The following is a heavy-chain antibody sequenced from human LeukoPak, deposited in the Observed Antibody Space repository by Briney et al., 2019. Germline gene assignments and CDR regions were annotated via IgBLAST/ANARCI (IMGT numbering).Heavy chain of an antibody. D-gene: IGHD2-2*01. CDR2: IDGSGGST. CDR1: GFTFTSYA. Sequence: PGGSLRVSCAASGFTFTSYAMGWVRQSPGQGLHWLSSIDGSGGSTYYADSVKGRFAVSRDNSKKTLYLQLNSLRAEDTAVYYCTRDQRKYCSRTTCFVFDIWGQGTVVSVSS. J-gene: IGHJ3*02. V-gene: IGHV3-23*01. CDR3: TRDQRKYCSRTTCFVFDI.